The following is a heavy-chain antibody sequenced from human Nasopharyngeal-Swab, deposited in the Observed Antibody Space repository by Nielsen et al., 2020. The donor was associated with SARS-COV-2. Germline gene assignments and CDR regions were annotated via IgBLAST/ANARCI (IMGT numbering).Heavy chain of an antibody. D-gene: IGHD3-10*01. Sequence: WVRQAPGQGLEWMGGIIPIFGTANCAQKFQGRVTITADESTSTAYMELSSLRSEDTAVYYCALITMVRGVTAGQIDPWGQGTLVTVSS. V-gene: IGHV1-69*01. CDR3: ALITMVRGVTAGQIDP. CDR2: IIPIFGTA. J-gene: IGHJ5*02.